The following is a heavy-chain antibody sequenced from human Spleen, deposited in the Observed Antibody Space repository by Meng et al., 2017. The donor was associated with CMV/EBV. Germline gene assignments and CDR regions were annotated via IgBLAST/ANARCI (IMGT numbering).Heavy chain of an antibody. Sequence: GESLKISCAASGFTFSSYAMSWVRQAPGKGLEWVSIIYSGGINTYYADSVKGRFTISRDNSKKTLFLQMNSLRAEDTAVYYCEKSTYCSSTSCYTFDYWGQGTLVTVSS. D-gene: IGHD2-2*02. J-gene: IGHJ4*02. CDR2: IYSGGINT. V-gene: IGHV3-23*03. CDR1: GFTFSSYA. CDR3: EKSTYCSSTSCYTFDY.